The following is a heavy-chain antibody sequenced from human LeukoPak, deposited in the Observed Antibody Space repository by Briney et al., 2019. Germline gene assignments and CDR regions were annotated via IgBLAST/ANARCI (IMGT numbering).Heavy chain of an antibody. CDR2: ISSSSSYI. V-gene: IGHV3-21*01. CDR3: ARALWFGETFPAY. J-gene: IGHJ4*02. CDR1: GFTFSSYS. Sequence: GGSLRLSCAASGFTFSSYSMNWVRQAPGKGLEWVSCISSSSSYIYYADSVKGRFTISRDNAKNSLCLQMNSLRAEDTAVYYCARALWFGETFPAYWGQGTLVTVSS. D-gene: IGHD3-10*01.